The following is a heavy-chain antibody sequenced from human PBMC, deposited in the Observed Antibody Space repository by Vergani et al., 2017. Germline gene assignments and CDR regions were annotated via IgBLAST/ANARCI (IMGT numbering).Heavy chain of an antibody. CDR1: GFTFNSYG. CDR3: AKDDGASLHDYLDS. Sequence: QVQLVESWGGVVQPGGSLRLSCAASGFTFNSYGMHWVRQAPGKGLEWVASIRSDESRRYYGDSMEGPFTISRDNSKDTLYLQMNSLSAEDTAVYYCAKDDGASLHDYLDSWGQGTLVTVSS. CDR2: IRSDESRR. J-gene: IGHJ4*02. D-gene: IGHD4-17*01. V-gene: IGHV3-30*02.